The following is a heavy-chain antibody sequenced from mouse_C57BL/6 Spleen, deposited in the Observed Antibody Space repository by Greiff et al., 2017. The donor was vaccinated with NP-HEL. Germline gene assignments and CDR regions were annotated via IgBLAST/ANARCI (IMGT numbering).Heavy chain of an antibody. CDR1: GYTFTSYW. J-gene: IGHJ2*01. CDR2: IDPSDSEP. V-gene: IGHV1-52*01. Sequence: QVQLQQPGAELVRPGSSVKLSCKASGYTFTSYWMHWVKQRPIQGLEWIGNIDPSDSEPHYNQKFKDKATLTVDKSSSTAYMQFSSLTSEDSAVYYCARSADYGSSPWYFDYWGQGTTLTVSS. CDR3: ARSADYGSSPWYFDY. D-gene: IGHD1-1*01.